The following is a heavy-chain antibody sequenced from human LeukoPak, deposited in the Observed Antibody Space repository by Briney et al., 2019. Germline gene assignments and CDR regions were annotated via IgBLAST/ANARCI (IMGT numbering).Heavy chain of an antibody. D-gene: IGHD6-13*01. J-gene: IGHJ4*02. Sequence: PGGSLRLSCAASGFTFSSYAMHWVRQAPGKGLEWVAVISYDGSNKYYADSVKGRFTISRDNSKNTLYLQMKSLRAEDTAVYYCAKGVGGSSWYKVDYWGQGTLVTVSS. CDR3: AKGVGGSSWYKVDY. CDR2: ISYDGSNK. CDR1: GFTFSSYA. V-gene: IGHV3-30-3*01.